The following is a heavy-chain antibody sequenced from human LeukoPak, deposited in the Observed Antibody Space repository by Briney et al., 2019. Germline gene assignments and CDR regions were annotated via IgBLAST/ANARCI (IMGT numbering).Heavy chain of an antibody. CDR3: AKDSMRYCSSTSCLGRLDP. D-gene: IGHD2-2*01. V-gene: IGHV3-30*18. CDR1: GFTFSSYG. J-gene: IGHJ5*02. CDR2: ISYDGSNK. Sequence: GGSLRLSCAASGFTFSSYGMPWVRQAPGKGLEWVAVISYDGSNKYYADSVKGRFTISRDNSKNTLYLQMNSLRAEDTAVYYCAKDSMRYCSSTSCLGRLDPWGQGTLVTVSS.